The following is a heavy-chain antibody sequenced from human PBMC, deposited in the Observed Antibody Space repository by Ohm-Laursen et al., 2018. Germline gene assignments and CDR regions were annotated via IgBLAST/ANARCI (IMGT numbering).Heavy chain of an antibody. CDR2: IYYSGST. D-gene: IGHD6-19*01. Sequence: SDTLSLTWTVSGGSISSSSYYWGWIRQPPGKGLEWIGSIYYSGSTHYNPSLKRRVTLSADSSNSQFSLRLTSVTAADTATYYCARGSGFFKLDVWGQGTTVTVSS. CDR1: GGSISSSSYY. CDR3: ARGSGFFKLDV. V-gene: IGHV4-39*07. J-gene: IGHJ6*02.